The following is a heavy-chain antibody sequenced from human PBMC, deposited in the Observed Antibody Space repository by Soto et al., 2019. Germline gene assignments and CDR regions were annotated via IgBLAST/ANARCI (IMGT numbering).Heavy chain of an antibody. CDR1: GFTFSSYE. CDR3: ARGERELRFLEWLGPYWYFDL. V-gene: IGHV3-48*03. D-gene: IGHD3-3*01. CDR2: ISSSGSTI. Sequence: PGGSLRLSCAASGFTFSSYEMNWVRQAPGKGLEWVSYISSSGSTIYYADSVKGRFTISRDNAKNSLYLQMNSLRAEDTAVYYCARGERELRFLEWLGPYWYFDLWGRGALVTVSS. J-gene: IGHJ2*01.